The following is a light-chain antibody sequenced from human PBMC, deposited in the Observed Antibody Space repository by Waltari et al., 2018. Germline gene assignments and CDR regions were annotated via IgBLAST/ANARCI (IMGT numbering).Light chain of an antibody. CDR1: SSHSRGSNY. CDR3: SSFTSSTTGI. J-gene: IGLJ2*01. CDR2: DVT. V-gene: IGLV2-14*03. Sequence: SALTQPDSVSGSPGQSITISCSGISSHSRGSNYVTWYQHHPGEAPKVIIYDVTNRPSGVSNRFSGSKSGSSASLTISALQPEDEADYYCSSFTSSTTGIFGGGTKLTVL.